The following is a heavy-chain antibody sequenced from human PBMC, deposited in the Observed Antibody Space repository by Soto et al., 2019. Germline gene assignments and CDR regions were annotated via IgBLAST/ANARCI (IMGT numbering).Heavy chain of an antibody. CDR3: ARHHDY. V-gene: IGHV4-61*08. Sequence: PSETLSLTCAVSGGSISSGGYSWSWIRQPPGKGLEWIGYIYYSGSTNYNPSLKSRVTISVDTSKNQFSLKLSSVTAADTAVYYCARHHDYWGQGTLVTVSS. CDR1: GGSISSGGYS. CDR2: IYYSGST. J-gene: IGHJ4*02.